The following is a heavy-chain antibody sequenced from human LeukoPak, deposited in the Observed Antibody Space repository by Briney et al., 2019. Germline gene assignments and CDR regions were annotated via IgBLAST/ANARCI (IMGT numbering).Heavy chain of an antibody. V-gene: IGHV3-11*01. Sequence: GGSLRLSCAASGFTFSDYYMSWIRQAPGKGLEWVSYISSSGSTIYYADSEKGRFTISRDNAKNSLYLQMNSLRAEDTAVYYCAREIGYCSSTSCYGAFDIWGQGTMVTVSS. J-gene: IGHJ3*02. D-gene: IGHD2-2*01. CDR3: AREIGYCSSTSCYGAFDI. CDR2: ISSSGSTI. CDR1: GFTFSDYY.